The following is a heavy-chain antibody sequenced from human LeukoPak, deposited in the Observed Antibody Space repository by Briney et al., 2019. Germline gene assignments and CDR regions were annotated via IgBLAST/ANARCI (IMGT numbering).Heavy chain of an antibody. V-gene: IGHV4-34*01. Sequence: SETLSLTCAVYGGSFSGYYWSLIRLPPGKGLEWIGEINHSGSTNYNPSLKSRVTISVDTSKNQFSLKLSSVTAADTAVYYCARGRYSSGWKRYFDYWGQGTLVTVSS. CDR1: GGSFSGYY. D-gene: IGHD6-19*01. CDR3: ARGRYSSGWKRYFDY. CDR2: INHSGST. J-gene: IGHJ4*02.